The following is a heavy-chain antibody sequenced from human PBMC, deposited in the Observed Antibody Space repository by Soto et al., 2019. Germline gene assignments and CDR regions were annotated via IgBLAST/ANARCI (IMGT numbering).Heavy chain of an antibody. D-gene: IGHD1-1*01. CDR1: GYTFTGYY. CDR2: INPNXXGX. CDR3: ARGPPRGAYTTHFDH. J-gene: IGHJ5*02. Sequence: GASVKVSCKASGYTFTGYYMHWVRQAPGQGLEWMGWINPNXXGXTXXXKXXGRVTVTWDTSTSTVFLEMISLRSEDSALYYCARGPPRGAYTTHFDHWGQGSLVTVSS. V-gene: IGHV1-2*02.